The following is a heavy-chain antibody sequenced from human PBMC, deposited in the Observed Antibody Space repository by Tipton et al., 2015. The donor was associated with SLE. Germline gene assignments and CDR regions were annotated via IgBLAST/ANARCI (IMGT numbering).Heavy chain of an antibody. V-gene: IGHV4-61*02. CDR2: IYSRGGT. D-gene: IGHD4-23*01. CDR3: ARGEWELLPSGP. CDR1: GGSINSGTYY. J-gene: IGHJ5*02. Sequence: TLSLTCTVSGGSINSGTYYWNWIRQPAGKGLEWIGRIYSRGGTNYNPSLKSRATISLDTPKNQFSLTLLSVTAADTAVYYCARGEWELLPSGPWGQGTLVTVSS.